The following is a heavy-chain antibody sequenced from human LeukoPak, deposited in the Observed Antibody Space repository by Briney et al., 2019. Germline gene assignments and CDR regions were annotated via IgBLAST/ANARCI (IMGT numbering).Heavy chain of an antibody. J-gene: IGHJ4*02. Sequence: SQTLSLTCTVSGGSISSGGYSWSWIRQPPGKGLEWIGYIYHSGSTYYNPSLKSRVTISVDRSKNQFSLKLSSVTAADTAVYYCARGDGSGSYYDYWGQGTLVTVSS. CDR1: GGSISSGGYS. CDR2: IYHSGST. CDR3: ARGDGSGSYYDY. V-gene: IGHV4-30-2*01. D-gene: IGHD3-10*01.